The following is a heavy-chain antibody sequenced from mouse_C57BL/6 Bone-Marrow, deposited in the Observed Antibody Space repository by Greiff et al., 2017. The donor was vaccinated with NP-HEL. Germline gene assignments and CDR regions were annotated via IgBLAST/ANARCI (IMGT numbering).Heavy chain of an antibody. CDR3: ARRDYDDARYYYAMDY. V-gene: IGHV1-72*01. J-gene: IGHJ4*01. CDR2: IDPNSGGT. CDR1: GYTFTSYW. D-gene: IGHD2-4*01. Sequence: VQLQQSGAELVKPGASVKLSCKASGYTFTSYWMHWVKQRPGRGLEWIGRIDPNSGGTKYNEKFKSKATLTVDKPSSTAYMQLSSLTSEDSAVYYCARRDYDDARYYYAMDYWGQGTSVTVSS.